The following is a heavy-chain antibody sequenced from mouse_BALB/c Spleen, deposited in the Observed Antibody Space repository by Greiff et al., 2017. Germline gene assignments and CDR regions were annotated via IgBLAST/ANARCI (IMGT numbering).Heavy chain of an antibody. D-gene: IGHD3-1*01. J-gene: IGHJ2*01. V-gene: IGHV1-80*01. Sequence: VQGVESGAELVRPGSSVKISCKASGYAFSSYWMNWVKQRPGQGLEWIGQIYPGDGDTNYNGKFKGKATLTADKSSSTAYMQLSSLTSEDSAVYFCARGRGHYFDYWGQGTTLTVSS. CDR2: IYPGDGDT. CDR1: GYAFSSYW. CDR3: ARGRGHYFDY.